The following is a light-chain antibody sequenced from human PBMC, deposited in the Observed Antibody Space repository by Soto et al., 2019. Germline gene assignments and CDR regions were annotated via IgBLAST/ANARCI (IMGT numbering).Light chain of an antibody. J-gene: IGKJ4*01. Sequence: DTQMTQSPSTLSASVGDRVTITCRASQSMNSWLAWYQHKPGKAPKLLIYDASSLESGVPSRFSGSGSGAEFTLSISSLHPDDFGTYYCQQYNSFPLTFGGVTKVEIK. CDR1: QSMNSW. CDR3: QQYNSFPLT. V-gene: IGKV1-5*01. CDR2: DAS.